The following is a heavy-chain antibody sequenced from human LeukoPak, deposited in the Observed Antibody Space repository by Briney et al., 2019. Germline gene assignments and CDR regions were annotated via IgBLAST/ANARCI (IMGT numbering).Heavy chain of an antibody. Sequence: GRSLRLSCAASGFTFSTYGMHWVRQAPGKGLEWVAFIWYDGSNKYYADSVKDRFTISRDNTKNTLYLQMDSLRAEDTAVYYCARVQPREWSTVAYWARGTVVTVPS. D-gene: IGHD3-3*01. CDR2: IWYDGSNK. J-gene: IGHJ4*02. V-gene: IGHV3-33*01. CDR3: ARVQPREWSTVAY. CDR1: GFTFSTYG.